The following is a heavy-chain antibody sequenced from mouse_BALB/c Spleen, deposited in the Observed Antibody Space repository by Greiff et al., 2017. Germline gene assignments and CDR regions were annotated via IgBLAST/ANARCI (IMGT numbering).Heavy chain of an antibody. Sequence: EVQLVESGPSLVKPSQTLSLTCSVTGDSITSGYWNWIRKFPGNKLEYMGYISYSGSTYYNPSLKSRISITRDTSKNQYYLQLNSVTTEDTATYYCARYELSYWYFDVWGAGTTVTVSS. D-gene: IGHD3-2*02. J-gene: IGHJ1*01. CDR3: ARYELSYWYFDV. CDR1: GDSITSGY. CDR2: ISYSGST. V-gene: IGHV3-8*02.